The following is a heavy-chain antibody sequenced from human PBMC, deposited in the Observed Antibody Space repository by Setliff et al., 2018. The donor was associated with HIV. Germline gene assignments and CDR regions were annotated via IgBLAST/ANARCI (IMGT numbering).Heavy chain of an antibody. V-gene: IGHV1-69*06. CDR2: TIPVVGTP. CDR1: GGTFSTYS. CDR3: AREVSVGATFFDL. D-gene: IGHD1-26*01. J-gene: IGHJ4*02. Sequence: SVKVSCKASGGTFSTYSITWVRQAPGQGLEWMGGTIPVVGTPTYAQKFQGRVTIIADKSTSTAYMELSSLRSEDTAVYYCAREVSVGATFFDLWGPGTQVTVSS.